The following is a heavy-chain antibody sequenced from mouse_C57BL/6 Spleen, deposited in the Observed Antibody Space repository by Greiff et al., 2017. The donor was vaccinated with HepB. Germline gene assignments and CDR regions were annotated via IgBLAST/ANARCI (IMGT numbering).Heavy chain of an antibody. J-gene: IGHJ2*01. CDR3: ARSLPYYVDY. CDR2: IDPSDSYT. V-gene: IGHV1-69*01. Sequence: QVQLQQPGAELVMPGASVKLSCKASGYTFTSYWMHWVKQRPGQGLEWIGEIDPSDSYTNYNQKFKGKSTLTVDKSSSTAYMQLSSLTSEDSAVYYCARSLPYYVDYWGQGTTLTVSS. CDR1: GYTFTSYW. D-gene: IGHD2-1*01.